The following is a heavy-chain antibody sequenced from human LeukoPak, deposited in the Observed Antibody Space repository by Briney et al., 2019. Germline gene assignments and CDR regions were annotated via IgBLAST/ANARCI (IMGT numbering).Heavy chain of an antibody. D-gene: IGHD3-3*01. V-gene: IGHV3-21*01. CDR2: ISSSSSSYI. CDR3: ARSGYDFWSGYRWNWFDP. Sequence: GGSLRLSCAASGFTFSSYSMNWVRQAPGKGLEWVSSISSSSSSYIYYADSVKGRFTISRDNAKNSLYLQMNSLRAEDTAVYYCARSGYDFWSGYRWNWFDPWGQGTLVTVSS. J-gene: IGHJ5*02. CDR1: GFTFSSYS.